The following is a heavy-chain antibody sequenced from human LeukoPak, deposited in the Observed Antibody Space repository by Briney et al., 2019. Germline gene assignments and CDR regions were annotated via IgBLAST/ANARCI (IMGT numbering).Heavy chain of an antibody. J-gene: IGHJ5*02. CDR1: GYTFTIYG. V-gene: IGHV1-18*01. D-gene: IGHD1-20*01. CDR3: ARVVSITGIWTDYNWFDP. Sequence: ASVNVSSTASGYTFTIYGISWVRQAPGQGLEWMGWISAYNGNTNYAQKLQGRVTMTTDTSTSTAYMELRSLRSDDTAVYYCARVVSITGIWTDYNWFDPWGQGTLVTVSS. CDR2: ISAYNGNT.